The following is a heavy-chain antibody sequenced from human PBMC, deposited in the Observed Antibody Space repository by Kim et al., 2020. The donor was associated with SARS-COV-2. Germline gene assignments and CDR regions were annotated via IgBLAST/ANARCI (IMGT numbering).Heavy chain of an antibody. D-gene: IGHD3-22*01. CDR1: GGSISSNSYY. CDR2: IYYSGST. J-gene: IGHJ3*02. Sequence: SETLSLTCTVSGGSISSNSYYWGRIRQPPGQGLEWIGSIYYSGSTYYNPSLKSRITISVDTSKNQFSLKLSSVTAADTAVYYCSNQIHYYVSTPDAFDIWGQGTMVTVSS. CDR3: SNQIHYYVSTPDAFDI. V-gene: IGHV4-39*01.